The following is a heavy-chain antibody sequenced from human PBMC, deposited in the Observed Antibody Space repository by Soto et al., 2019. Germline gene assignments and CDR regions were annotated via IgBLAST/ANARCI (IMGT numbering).Heavy chain of an antibody. V-gene: IGHV3-23*01. Sequence: EVQLLESGGGLVQPGGSLRLSCAASGFTFSSYAMSWVRQAPGKGLEWVSAISGSGGSTYYADSVKGRFTISGDNSKSAPYVQINSLSAEYTAVCYCSRTLYIFGTDYWRQGTLVTVAS. J-gene: IGHJ4*02. CDR2: ISGSGGST. CDR3: SRTLYIFGTDY. D-gene: IGHD3-3*02. CDR1: GFTFSSYA.